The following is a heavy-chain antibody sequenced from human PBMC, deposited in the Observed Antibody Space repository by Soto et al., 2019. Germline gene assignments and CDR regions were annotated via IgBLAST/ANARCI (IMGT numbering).Heavy chain of an antibody. D-gene: IGHD2-21*01. CDR1: GFSFSDYG. Sequence: QVQLVESGGGVVQPGRSLRLSCAASGFSFSDYGMHWVRQAPGKGLEWVAVIWYDGSYKNYADSVTGRFSISRDNSKSTLYLQMNSLRAEDTAVYYCTRVVVVFASPVGYHMDVWGQGTTVTVSS. CDR3: TRVVVVFASPVGYHMDV. CDR2: IWYDGSYK. V-gene: IGHV3-33*01. J-gene: IGHJ6*02.